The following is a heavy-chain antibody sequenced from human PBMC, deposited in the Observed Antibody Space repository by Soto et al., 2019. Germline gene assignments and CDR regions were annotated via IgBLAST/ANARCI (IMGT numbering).Heavy chain of an antibody. Sequence: QVQLVESGGGVVQPGRSLRLSCAASGFTFSSYGMHWVRQAPGKGLEWVAVISDDGSNKYYADSVQGRFTISRDNSKNTPSLQMNILRAEDTAVDSCAKDHSSSHPMDYYYYGMDVWGQGTTVTVSS. CDR3: AKDHSSSHPMDYYYYGMDV. D-gene: IGHD6-6*01. CDR1: GFTFSSYG. V-gene: IGHV3-30*18. J-gene: IGHJ6*02. CDR2: ISDDGSNK.